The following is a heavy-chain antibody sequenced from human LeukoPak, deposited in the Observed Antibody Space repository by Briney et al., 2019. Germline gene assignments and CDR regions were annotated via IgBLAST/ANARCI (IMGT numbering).Heavy chain of an antibody. CDR1: GGTFSSYA. CDR2: IIPIFGTA. V-gene: IGHV1-69*05. J-gene: IGHJ1*01. CDR3: ARDLPLYCSGGSCYSGIQH. D-gene: IGHD2-15*01. Sequence: ASVKVSCKASGGTFSSYAISWVRQAPGQGLEWMGRIIPIFGTANYAQKFQGRATITTDESTSTAYMELSSLRSEDTAVYYCARDLPLYCSGGSCYSGIQHWGQGTLVTVSS.